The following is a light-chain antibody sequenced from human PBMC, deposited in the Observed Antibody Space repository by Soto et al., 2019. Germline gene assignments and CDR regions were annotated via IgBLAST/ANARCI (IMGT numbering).Light chain of an antibody. CDR2: EVS. CDR1: SSDVGGYNY. Sequence: QSVLTQPASVSGSPGQSITISCTGTSSDVGGYNYVSWYQQHPGKAPKLMIYEVSNRPSGVSNRFSGSKSGNTAYLTISVLQAEDEGDYYCRSYTRSSTLVVFGGGTKLPVL. J-gene: IGLJ2*01. CDR3: RSYTRSSTLVV. V-gene: IGLV2-14*01.